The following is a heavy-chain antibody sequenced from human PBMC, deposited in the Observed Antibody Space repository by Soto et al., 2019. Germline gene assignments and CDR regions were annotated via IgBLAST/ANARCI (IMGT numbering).Heavy chain of an antibody. Sequence: PSETLSLTCTVSGGSISSGGYYWSWIRQHPGKGLEWIGYIYYSGSTYYNPSLKSRVTISVDTSKNQFSLKLSSVTAADTAVYYCARDHYYGSGSYPNWGQGTLVTVSS. D-gene: IGHD3-10*01. CDR3: ARDHYYGSGSYPN. V-gene: IGHV4-31*03. CDR1: GGSISSGGYY. J-gene: IGHJ4*02. CDR2: IYYSGST.